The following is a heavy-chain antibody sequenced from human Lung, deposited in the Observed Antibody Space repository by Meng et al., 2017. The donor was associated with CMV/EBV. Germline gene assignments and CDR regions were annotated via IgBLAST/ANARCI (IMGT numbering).Heavy chain of an antibody. CDR3: AKDRGSSSGRDLEN. CDR1: GFTFNDYA. CDR2: TSWYGDTK. V-gene: IGHV3-43D*03. D-gene: IGHD6-6*01. Sequence: GGSXRLSCVVSGFTFNDYAMHWVRQTPGKGLEWVAFTSWYGDTKFYADSVRGRFTISRDNSKNSLYLQMNSLRPEDTAFYYCAKDRGSSSGRDLENLGQGXLVTVSS. J-gene: IGHJ4*02.